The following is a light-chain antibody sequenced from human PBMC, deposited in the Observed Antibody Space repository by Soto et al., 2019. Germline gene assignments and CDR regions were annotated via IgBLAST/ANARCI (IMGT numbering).Light chain of an antibody. Sequence: EIVMTQSPATLSVSPGERATLSCRASQSVSSSLAWYQQKPGQAPRVLFYGASTRATGVPARFSGSGSGTEFTLTISSLQSEDLAVYYCQQYNNWLYTFGQGTKLEIK. CDR2: GAS. J-gene: IGKJ2*01. V-gene: IGKV3-15*01. CDR3: QQYNNWLYT. CDR1: QSVSSS.